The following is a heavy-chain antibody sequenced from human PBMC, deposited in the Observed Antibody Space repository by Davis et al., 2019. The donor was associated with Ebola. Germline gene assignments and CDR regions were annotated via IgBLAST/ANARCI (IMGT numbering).Heavy chain of an antibody. J-gene: IGHJ6*02. Sequence: PGGSLRLSCAVYGGSFSGSYWSWIRQPPGKGLEWIGEINHSGSTRYNPSLKSRVTISVGRSKNQFSLKLSSVTAADTAVYFCARGPEMATISYYYYYGMDVWGLGTTVTVSS. D-gene: IGHD5-24*01. CDR2: INHSGST. V-gene: IGHV4-34*01. CDR3: ARGPEMATISYYYYYGMDV. CDR1: GGSFSGSY.